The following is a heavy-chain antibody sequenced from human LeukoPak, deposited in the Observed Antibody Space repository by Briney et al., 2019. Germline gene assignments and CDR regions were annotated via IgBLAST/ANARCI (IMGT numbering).Heavy chain of an antibody. Sequence: GESLRLSCAASGFTLRSYAVSWVRQAPGKGLEWVSGISGSGGSTYYADSVKGRFTISRDNSKNTLYLQMNSLRAEDTAVYYCAKVTSGSGSYYCDSWGQGTLVTVSS. D-gene: IGHD3-10*01. CDR3: AKVTSGSGSYYCDS. J-gene: IGHJ4*02. V-gene: IGHV3-23*01. CDR2: ISGSGGST. CDR1: GFTLRSYA.